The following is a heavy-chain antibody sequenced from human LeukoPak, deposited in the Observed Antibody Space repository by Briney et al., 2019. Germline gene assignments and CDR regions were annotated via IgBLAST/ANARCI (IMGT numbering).Heavy chain of an antibody. Sequence: SETLSLTCTVSGGSISGYYWSWIRQPAGKGLEWIGRIYTSGSTNYNPSLKSRVTMSVDTSKNQFSLKLSSVTAADTAVYYCARGSAAYCGGDCYPDYYYYYMDVWGKGTTVTVSS. D-gene: IGHD2-21*02. J-gene: IGHJ6*03. CDR3: ARGSAAYCGGDCYPDYYYYYMDV. CDR1: GGSISGYY. V-gene: IGHV4-4*07. CDR2: IYTSGST.